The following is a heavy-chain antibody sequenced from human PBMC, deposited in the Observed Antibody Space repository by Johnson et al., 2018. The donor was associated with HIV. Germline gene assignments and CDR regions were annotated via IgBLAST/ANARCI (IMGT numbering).Heavy chain of an antibody. D-gene: IGHD1-26*01. V-gene: IGHV3-33*06. Sequence: QVQLVESGGGVVQPGRSLRLTCAASGFTFSGYGIHWVRQAPGKGLEWVAVIWYDGSNKYYGDSVKGRFTISRDNSKNTVYLQMNSLKAEDTAVYYGAKAFEAVGGSYLDAFDIWGQGTMVTVSS. CDR2: IWYDGSNK. CDR1: GFTFSGYG. CDR3: AKAFEAVGGSYLDAFDI. J-gene: IGHJ3*02.